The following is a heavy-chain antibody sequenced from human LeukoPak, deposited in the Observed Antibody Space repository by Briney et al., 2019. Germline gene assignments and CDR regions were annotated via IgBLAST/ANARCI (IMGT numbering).Heavy chain of an antibody. Sequence: ASVKVSCKVSGYTLTELSMHWVRQAPGKGLEWMGGSDPEDGETIYAQKFQGRVTMTEDTSTDTAYMELSSLRSEDTAVYYCATPSPPGYCSGGSCYYYYGMDVWGQGTTVTVSS. J-gene: IGHJ6*02. CDR1: GYTLTELS. CDR3: ATPSPPGYCSGGSCYYYYGMDV. V-gene: IGHV1-24*01. CDR2: SDPEDGET. D-gene: IGHD2-15*01.